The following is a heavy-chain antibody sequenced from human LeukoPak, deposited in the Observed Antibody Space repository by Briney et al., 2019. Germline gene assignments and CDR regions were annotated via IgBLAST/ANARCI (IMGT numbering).Heavy chain of an antibody. CDR3: ARTPGSYQIDY. Sequence: GASVTVSCTASGYTFTSYYMHWVRQAPGQGLEWMGIINPSGGSTSYAQKFQGRVTMTRDTSTSTVYMELSSLRSEDTAVYYCARTPGSYQIDYWGQGTLVTVSS. J-gene: IGHJ4*02. V-gene: IGHV1-46*01. CDR1: GYTFTSYY. D-gene: IGHD3-10*01. CDR2: INPSGGST.